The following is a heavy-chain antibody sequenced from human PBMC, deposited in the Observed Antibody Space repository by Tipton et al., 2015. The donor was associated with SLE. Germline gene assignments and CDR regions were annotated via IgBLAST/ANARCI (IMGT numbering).Heavy chain of an antibody. CDR2: IYYSGST. Sequence: TLSLTCTVSGGSISSYYWSWIRQPPGRGLEWIGYIYYSGSTNYNPSLKSRVTISVDTSENQFSLRLSSVTAADTAVYYCARDYYGSGFDAFDIWGQGTMVTVSS. J-gene: IGHJ3*02. CDR3: ARDYYGSGFDAFDI. V-gene: IGHV4-59*01. D-gene: IGHD3-10*01. CDR1: GGSISSYY.